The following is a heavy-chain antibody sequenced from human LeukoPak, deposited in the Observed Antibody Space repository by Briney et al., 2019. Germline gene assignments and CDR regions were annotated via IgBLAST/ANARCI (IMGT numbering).Heavy chain of an antibody. Sequence: SVKVSCKASGYTFTSYGISWVRQAPGQGLEWMGGIIPIFGTANYAQKFQGRVTITADESTSTAYMELSSLRSEDTAVYYCARDFTYYYDSSGSDAFDIWGQGTMVTVSS. CDR1: GYTFTSYG. V-gene: IGHV1-69*13. CDR2: IIPIFGTA. D-gene: IGHD3-22*01. J-gene: IGHJ3*02. CDR3: ARDFTYYYDSSGSDAFDI.